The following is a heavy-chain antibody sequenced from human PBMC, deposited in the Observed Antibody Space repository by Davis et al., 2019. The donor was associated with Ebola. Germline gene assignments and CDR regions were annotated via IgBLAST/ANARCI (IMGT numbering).Heavy chain of an antibody. Sequence: GESLKISCAASGFSFDNYVITWVRQAPGKGLEWVSAISGSGGSIYYADSVKGRFRISRDNSRNTVYLQMNNLRVDDTAVFYCAKDRYWGRCYGMDAWGKGTTVTVSS. CDR1: GFSFDNYV. V-gene: IGHV3-23*01. CDR2: ISGSGGSI. D-gene: IGHD7-27*01. J-gene: IGHJ6*04. CDR3: AKDRYWGRCYGMDA.